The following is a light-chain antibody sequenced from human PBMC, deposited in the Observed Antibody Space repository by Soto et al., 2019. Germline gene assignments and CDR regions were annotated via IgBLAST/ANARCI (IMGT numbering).Light chain of an antibody. V-gene: IGKV3-15*01. CDR1: QSVSSN. Sequence: EIVMTQSPATLSVSPGERATLSCRASQSVSSNLAWYQQKPGQPPMLLIYGASSRATGIPARFSGSGSGTEFTLTISSLQSEDFAVYYCQQYNNWYTFGQGTKLEIK. J-gene: IGKJ2*01. CDR3: QQYNNWYT. CDR2: GAS.